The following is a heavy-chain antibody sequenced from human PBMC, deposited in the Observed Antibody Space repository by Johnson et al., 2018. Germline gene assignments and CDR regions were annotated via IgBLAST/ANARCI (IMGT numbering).Heavy chain of an antibody. D-gene: IGHD3-10*01. CDR3: ARGGPYGAPGFYMDV. Sequence: VQLQESGGGLVQPGGSLRLSCAASGFTFSSSWMHWVCQAPEKGLEWVADIKCDGSEKYYVDSVKGRFTISRDNAKNSLYLQMNSLRVDDTAVYYCARGGPYGAPGFYMDVGGQGTTVTVSS. V-gene: IGHV3-52*01. CDR1: GFTFSSSW. CDR2: IKCDGSEK. J-gene: IGHJ6*03.